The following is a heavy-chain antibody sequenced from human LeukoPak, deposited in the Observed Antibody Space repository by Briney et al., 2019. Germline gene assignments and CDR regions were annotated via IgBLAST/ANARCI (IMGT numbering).Heavy chain of an antibody. D-gene: IGHD6-19*01. CDR1: VYTFTGYY. J-gene: IGHJ4*02. CDR3: ARDGAVAGTAYPEY. V-gene: IGHV1-2*02. Sequence: ASVKVSCKASVYTFTGYYIHWVRQAPGQGLEWMGWINPNSGGTKYAQKFQGRVTMTRDTSISTAYMELSSLTSDDTALYYCARDGAVAGTAYPEYWGQGTLVTVSS. CDR2: INPNSGGT.